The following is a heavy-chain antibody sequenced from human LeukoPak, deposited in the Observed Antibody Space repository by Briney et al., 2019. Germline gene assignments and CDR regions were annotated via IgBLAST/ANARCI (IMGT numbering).Heavy chain of an antibody. CDR2: ISGSGVTT. Sequence: GGSLRLSCVASGFTFSTYAMSWVRQAPGRGLEWVSVISGSGVTTYYADSVKGRFSISRANSKNTLWLQMSSLRAEDTAVYFCTKSPFSGSYRFEDWGQGTLVTVSS. V-gene: IGHV3-23*01. J-gene: IGHJ4*02. CDR1: GFTFSTYA. CDR3: TKSPFSGSYRFED. D-gene: IGHD1-26*01.